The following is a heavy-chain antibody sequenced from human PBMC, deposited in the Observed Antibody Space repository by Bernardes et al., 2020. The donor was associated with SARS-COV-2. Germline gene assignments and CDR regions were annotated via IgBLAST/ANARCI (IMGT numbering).Heavy chain of an antibody. V-gene: IGHV2-5*01. J-gene: IGHJ4*02. CDR1: GFSLSTSGVG. CDR3: ARSGGNYDFWSGYPYYFDY. Sequence: SGPTLVKPTQTLTLTCTFSGFSLSTSGVGVGWIRQPPGKALEWLALIYWNDDKRYSPSLKSRLTITKDTSKNQVVLTMTNMDPVDTATYYCARSGGNYDFWSGYPYYFDYWGQGTLVTVSS. D-gene: IGHD3-3*01. CDR2: IYWNDDK.